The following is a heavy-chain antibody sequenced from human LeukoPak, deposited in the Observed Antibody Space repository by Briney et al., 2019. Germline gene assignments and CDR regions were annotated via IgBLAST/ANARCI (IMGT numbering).Heavy chain of an antibody. J-gene: IGHJ3*02. CDR2: IIPIFGTA. Sequence: ASVKVSCKASGGTLSSYAISWVRQAPGQGLEWMGGIIPIFGTANYAQKFQGRVTITADKSTSTAYVELSSLRSEDTAVYYCASGGVGAFDIWGQGTMVTVSS. CDR1: GGTLSSYA. D-gene: IGHD3-16*01. CDR3: ASGGVGAFDI. V-gene: IGHV1-69*06.